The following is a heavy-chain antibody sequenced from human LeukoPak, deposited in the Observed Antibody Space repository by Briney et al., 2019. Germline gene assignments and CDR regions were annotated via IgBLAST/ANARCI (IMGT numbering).Heavy chain of an antibody. V-gene: IGHV3-7*04. Sequence: GGSLRLSCAASGFTFSGYWMTWVRQAPGKGLEWVATIKQDGSEKYYVDSVKGRFTISRDNAKNSLYLQMNSLRAEDTAVFYCARDFYGSGSFWDYWGQGTLVTVSS. D-gene: IGHD3-10*01. CDR2: IKQDGSEK. J-gene: IGHJ4*02. CDR1: GFTFSGYW. CDR3: ARDFYGSGSFWDY.